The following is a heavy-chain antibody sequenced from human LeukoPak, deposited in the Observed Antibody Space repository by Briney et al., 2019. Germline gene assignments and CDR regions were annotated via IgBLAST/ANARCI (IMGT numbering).Heavy chain of an antibody. D-gene: IGHD1-7*01. CDR3: ASSETGTTGDYYGMDV. CDR2: ISYDGGNK. V-gene: IGHV3-30-3*01. CDR1: GFTFSSYA. J-gene: IGHJ6*02. Sequence: PGGSLRLSCAASGFTFSSYAMHWVRQAPGKGLEWVAVISYDGGNKYYADSVKGRFTISRDNSKSTLYLQMNSLRAEDTAVYYCASSETGTTGDYYGMDVWGQGTTVTVSS.